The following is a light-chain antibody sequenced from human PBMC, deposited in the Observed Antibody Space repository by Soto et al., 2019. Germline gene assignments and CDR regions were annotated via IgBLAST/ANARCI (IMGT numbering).Light chain of an antibody. V-gene: IGKV1-5*01. Sequence: DIQMTQSPSTLSASVGDRVTITCRASQSISSWLAWYQQKPGKAPQLLLYDASSLESGVTSRFSGSGSGTEFTLTISSLQPDDFATYYCQQYNSYPYTFGQGTKLQIK. CDR2: DAS. CDR3: QQYNSYPYT. CDR1: QSISSW. J-gene: IGKJ2*01.